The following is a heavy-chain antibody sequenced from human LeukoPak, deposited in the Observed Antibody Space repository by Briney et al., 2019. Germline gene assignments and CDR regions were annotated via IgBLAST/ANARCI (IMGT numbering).Heavy chain of an antibody. CDR3: AREAYDFWSGSAF. Sequence: PGGSLRLSCAASGFTFDDYAMHWVRQAPGKGLEWVSGISWNSGSIGYADSVKGRFTISRGNAKNSLYLQMTSLRAEDTAVYYCAREAYDFWSGSAFWGQGTQVTVSS. CDR2: ISWNSGSI. D-gene: IGHD3-3*01. V-gene: IGHV3-9*01. CDR1: GFTFDDYA. J-gene: IGHJ4*02.